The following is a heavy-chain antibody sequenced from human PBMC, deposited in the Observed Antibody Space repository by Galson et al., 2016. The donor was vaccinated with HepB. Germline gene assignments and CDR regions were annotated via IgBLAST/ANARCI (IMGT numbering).Heavy chain of an antibody. J-gene: IGHJ4*02. Sequence: ETLSLTCAVYSGSLSGYFWSWIRQSPGKGLEWIGEINQTGITDYNPSLKSRVIISVETSKNQFSLKLSSVTAADTAVYYCARGMGYCGSNRCYRGGGADYWGQGTLITVSS. CDR3: ARGMGYCGSNRCYRGGGADY. CDR2: INQTGIT. V-gene: IGHV4-34*01. CDR1: SGSLSGYF. D-gene: IGHD2-2*01.